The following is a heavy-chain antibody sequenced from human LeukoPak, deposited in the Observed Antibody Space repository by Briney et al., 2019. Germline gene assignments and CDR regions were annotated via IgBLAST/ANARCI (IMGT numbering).Heavy chain of an antibody. Sequence: GASVKVSCTASGDTFTSYGISWVRQAPGQGLEWMGWISAYNGNTSYAQKLQGRVTMTRNTSISTAYMELSSLRSEDTAVYYCARGGSRRRIVIADYWGQGTLVTVSS. CDR1: GDTFTSYG. D-gene: IGHD3-16*01. CDR2: ISAYNGNT. J-gene: IGHJ4*02. CDR3: ARGGSRRRIVIADY. V-gene: IGHV1-18*01.